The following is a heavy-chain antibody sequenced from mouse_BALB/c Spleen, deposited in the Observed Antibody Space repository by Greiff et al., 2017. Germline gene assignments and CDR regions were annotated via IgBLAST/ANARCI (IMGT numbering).Heavy chain of an antibody. J-gene: IGHJ2*01. CDR2: ISSGSSTI. CDR3: ATNCIDD. V-gene: IGHV5-17*02. D-gene: IGHD4-1*01. CDR1: GFTFSSFG. Sequence: EVKLVESGGGLVQPGGSRKLSCAASGFTFSSFGVHWVRQAPEKGLEWVAYISSGSSTIYYADTVKGRFTITRDNPKNTLFLQMTSLRSEDTAMYYCATNCIDDWGQGTTLTVSS.